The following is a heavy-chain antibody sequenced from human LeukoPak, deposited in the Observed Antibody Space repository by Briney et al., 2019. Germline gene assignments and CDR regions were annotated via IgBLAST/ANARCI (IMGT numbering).Heavy chain of an antibody. Sequence: SETLSLTCTVSGGSISSYYWSWIRQPPGKGLEWIGYIYYSGSTNYNPSLKSRVTISVDTSKNQFSLKLSSVTAADTAVYYCARELGYCTNGVCSGGGYYYYYYMDVWGKGTTVTVSS. D-gene: IGHD2-8*01. J-gene: IGHJ6*03. CDR3: ARELGYCTNGVCSGGGYYYYYYMDV. CDR2: IYYSGST. V-gene: IGHV4-59*12. CDR1: GGSISSYY.